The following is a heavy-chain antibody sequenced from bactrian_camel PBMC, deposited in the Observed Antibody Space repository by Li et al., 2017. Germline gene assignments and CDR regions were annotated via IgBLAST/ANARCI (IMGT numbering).Heavy chain of an antibody. J-gene: IGHJ4*01. V-gene: IGHV3-2*01. CDR1: GFTFSNYY. CDR3: VRDLPNWSLGNY. D-gene: IGHD8*01. Sequence: HVQLVESGGGLVQPGGSLRLSCAVSGFTFSNYYMSWVRQAPGKGLEWVSSINSDGSNTYYADSVKGRFTISRDNAKNTVYLQMNSLNPEDTAVYYCVRDLPNWSLGNYWGQGTQVTVS. CDR2: INSDGSNT.